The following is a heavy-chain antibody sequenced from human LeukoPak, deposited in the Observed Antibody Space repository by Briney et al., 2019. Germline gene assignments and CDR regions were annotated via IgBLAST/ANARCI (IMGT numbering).Heavy chain of an antibody. V-gene: IGHV4-38-2*01. CDR3: ARLRVVTEAFDI. CDR1: GYSISSGYY. D-gene: IGHD4-23*01. J-gene: IGHJ3*02. CDR2: IYHSGST. Sequence: SETLSLTCAVSGYSISSGYYWGWIRQPPGKGLEWIGSIYHSGSTYYNPSFRSRVTISVDTSKNQFSLKLSSVTAADTAVYYCARLRVVTEAFDIWGQGTMVTVSS.